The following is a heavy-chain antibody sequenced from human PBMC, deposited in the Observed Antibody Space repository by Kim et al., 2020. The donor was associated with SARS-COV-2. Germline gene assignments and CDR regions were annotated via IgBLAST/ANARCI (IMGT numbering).Heavy chain of an antibody. J-gene: IGHJ5*02. Sequence: SETLSLTCTVSGGSISSSSYYWGWIRQPPGKGLEWIGSIYYSGSTYYNPSLKSRVTISVDTSKNQFSLKLSSVTAADTAVYYCARDNPVPVYSSGNHNWFDPWGQGTLVTVSS. V-gene: IGHV4-39*07. CDR3: ARDNPVPVYSSGNHNWFDP. CDR2: IYYSGST. CDR1: GGSISSSSYY. D-gene: IGHD6-19*01.